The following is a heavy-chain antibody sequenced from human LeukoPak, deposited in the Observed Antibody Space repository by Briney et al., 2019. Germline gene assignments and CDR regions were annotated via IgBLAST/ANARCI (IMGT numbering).Heavy chain of an antibody. V-gene: IGHV4-59*08. J-gene: IGHJ3*02. Sequence: PSETLSLTCTVSGGSISSYYWSWIRQPPGKGLEWIGYIYYSGSTNYNPSLKSRVTISVDTSKNQFSLKLSSVTAADTAVYYCVRHPARGVGGYAFDIWGHGTMVTVSS. CDR2: IYYSGST. CDR3: VRHPARGVGGYAFDI. CDR1: GGSISSYY. D-gene: IGHD2-15*01.